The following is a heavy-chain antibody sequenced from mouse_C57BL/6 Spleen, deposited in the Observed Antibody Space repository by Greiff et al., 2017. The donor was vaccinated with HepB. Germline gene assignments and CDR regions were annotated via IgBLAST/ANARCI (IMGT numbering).Heavy chain of an antibody. V-gene: IGHV1-55*01. D-gene: IGHD4-1*01. J-gene: IGHJ2*01. CDR1: GYTFTSYW. CDR3: ARLTGGRVYFDY. Sequence: QVQLQQSGAELVKPGASVKMSCKASGYTFTSYWITWVKQRPGQGLEWIGDIYPGSGSTNYNEKFKSKATLTVDTSSSTAYMQLSSLTSEDSAVYYWARLTGGRVYFDYWGQGTTRTVSS. CDR2: IYPGSGST.